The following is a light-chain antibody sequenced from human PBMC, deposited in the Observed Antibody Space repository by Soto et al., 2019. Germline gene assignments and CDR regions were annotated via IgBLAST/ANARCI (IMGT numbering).Light chain of an antibody. CDR2: DNN. Sequence: QSVLTQPPSVSAAPGQKVTISCSGSSSNIGNNYVSWYQQLPGTAPKLLIYDNNKRPSGIPDRFSGSKSGTSATLGITGLQTGDEADYYCGSWDSSLNAEVLFGGGTKVTVL. CDR1: SSNIGNNY. CDR3: GSWDSSLNAEVL. V-gene: IGLV1-51*01. J-gene: IGLJ2*01.